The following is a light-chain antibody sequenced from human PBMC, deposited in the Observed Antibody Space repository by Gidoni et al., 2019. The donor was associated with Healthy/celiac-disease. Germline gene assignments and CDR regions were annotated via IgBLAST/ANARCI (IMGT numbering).Light chain of an antibody. Sequence: SSELTQPSSVSVSPGQTARITCSGDVLAKKYARWFQQKPGQAPVLVIYKDSERPSGIPERFSGSSSGTTVTLTISGAQVEDEADYSCYSAADNNREVFGGGTKLTVL. CDR3: YSAADNNREV. J-gene: IGLJ3*02. CDR2: KDS. CDR1: VLAKKY. V-gene: IGLV3-27*01.